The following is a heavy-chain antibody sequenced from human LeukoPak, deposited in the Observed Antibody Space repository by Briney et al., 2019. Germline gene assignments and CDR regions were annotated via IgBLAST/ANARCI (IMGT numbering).Heavy chain of an antibody. CDR3: ARSMGSGHYYVADY. CDR1: GFTFSDYH. CDR2: ISPSGSTI. D-gene: IGHD3-22*01. V-gene: IGHV3-11*04. J-gene: IGHJ4*02. Sequence: GGSLRLSCAASGFTFSDYHMSWIRQAPGKGLEWVSYISPSGSTIYYADSLKGRFTISRDNSKNTLYLQMGGLKPEDTAVYYCARSMGSGHYYVADYWGQGTLVTVSS.